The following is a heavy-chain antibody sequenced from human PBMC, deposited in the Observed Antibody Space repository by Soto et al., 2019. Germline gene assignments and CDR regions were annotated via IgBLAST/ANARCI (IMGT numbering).Heavy chain of an antibody. J-gene: IGHJ5*02. D-gene: IGHD5-12*01. CDR2: IWYDGSNK. V-gene: IGHV3-33*08. CDR1: GFTFSSYN. CDR3: ARDGGCRDGYTVGCNWFDP. Sequence: GGSLRLSCAASGFTFSSYNMNWVRQAPGRGLGWVAVIWYDGSNKYYADSVKGRFTISRDNSKHTLYLQMNSLRAEDTAVYYCARDGGCRDGYTVGCNWFDPWGQGTLVTVSS.